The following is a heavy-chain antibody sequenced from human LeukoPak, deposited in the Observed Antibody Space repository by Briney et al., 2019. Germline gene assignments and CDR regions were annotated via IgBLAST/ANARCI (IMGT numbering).Heavy chain of an antibody. J-gene: IGHJ5*02. CDR1: GFTFSSYD. Sequence: PGGSLRLSCAASGFTFSSYDMHWVRQATGKGLEWVSAIGTAGDTYYPGSVKGRFTISRENAKNSLYLQMNSLRAGDTAVYYCARDTMVRGYDPWGQGTLVTVSS. D-gene: IGHD3-10*01. V-gene: IGHV3-13*01. CDR2: IGTAGDT. CDR3: ARDTMVRGYDP.